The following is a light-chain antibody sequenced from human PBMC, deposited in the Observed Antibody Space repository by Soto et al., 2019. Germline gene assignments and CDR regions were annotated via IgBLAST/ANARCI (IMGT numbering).Light chain of an antibody. V-gene: IGKV3-20*01. CDR3: QQYGSSPRT. Sequence: EIVLSQSPATLSSSPGERATLSCRGSQSVSSSYLAWYQQKPGQAPRLLIYGTSNRATGIPDRFSGSGSGTDFSLTISSLEPGDLAVYYCQQYGSSPRTFGQGTKVDIK. J-gene: IGKJ1*01. CDR1: QSVSSSY. CDR2: GTS.